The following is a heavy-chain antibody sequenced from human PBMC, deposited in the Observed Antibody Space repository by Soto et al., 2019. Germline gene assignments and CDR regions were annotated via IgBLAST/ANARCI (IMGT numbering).Heavy chain of an antibody. D-gene: IGHD3-22*01. CDR3: ARDSPFDASSGYLEY. CDR1: GFTFSSYS. CDR2: ISSSSSYI. Sequence: GGSLRLSCASSGFTFSSYSMNWVRQAPGKGLEWVSSISSSSSYIYYADSVKGRFTISRDNAKNSLYLQMTSLRADDTAVYYCARDSPFDASSGYLEYWGQGTLVTVSS. V-gene: IGHV3-21*01. J-gene: IGHJ4*02.